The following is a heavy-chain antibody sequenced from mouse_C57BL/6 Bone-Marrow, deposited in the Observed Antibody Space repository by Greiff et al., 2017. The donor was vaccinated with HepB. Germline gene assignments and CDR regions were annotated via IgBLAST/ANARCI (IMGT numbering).Heavy chain of an antibody. J-gene: IGHJ4*01. V-gene: IGHV1-59*01. D-gene: IGHD1-3*01. CDR1: GYTFTSYW. Sequence: VQLQQSGAELVRPGTSVKLSCKASGYTFTSYWMHWVKQRPGQGLEWIGVIDPSDSYTNYNQKFKGKATLTVDTSSSTAYMQLSSLTSEDSAVYDCANKGGYYAMDYWGQGTSVTVSS. CDR3: ANKGGYYAMDY. CDR2: IDPSDSYT.